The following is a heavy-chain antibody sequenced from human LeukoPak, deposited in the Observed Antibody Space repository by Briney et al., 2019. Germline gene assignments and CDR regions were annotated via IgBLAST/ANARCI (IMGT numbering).Heavy chain of an antibody. CDR2: ISAYNGNT. CDR3: ARLRGYYDSSGYRYCFDY. J-gene: IGHJ4*02. Sequence: ASVKVSCKASGYTFTSYGISWVRQAPGQGLEWMGWISAYNGNTNYAQKLQGRVTMTTDTSTSTAYMELRSLRSDDTAVYYCARLRGYYDSSGYRYCFDYWGQGTLVTVSS. CDR1: GYTFTSYG. V-gene: IGHV1-18*01. D-gene: IGHD3-22*01.